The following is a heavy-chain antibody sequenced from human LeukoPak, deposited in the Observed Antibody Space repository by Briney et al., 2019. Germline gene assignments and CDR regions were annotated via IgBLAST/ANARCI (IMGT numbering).Heavy chain of an antibody. CDR2: IYYCGST. CDR1: GGSISSSSYY. V-gene: IGHV4-39*07. Sequence: SETLSITCTVSGGSISSSSYYWGWIRQPPGKGLEWIGSIYYCGSTYYNPSLKSRVTISVDTSKNQFSLKLSSVTAADTAVYYCARESTMVRDFDYWGQGTLVTVSS. CDR3: ARESTMVRDFDY. D-gene: IGHD3-10*01. J-gene: IGHJ4*02.